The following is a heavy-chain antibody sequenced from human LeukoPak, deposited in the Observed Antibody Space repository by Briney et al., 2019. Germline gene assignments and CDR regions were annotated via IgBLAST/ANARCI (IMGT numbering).Heavy chain of an antibody. Sequence: GGSLRLSYAASGFTVSSNYMSWVRQAPGKGLEWVSVIYSSGSTYYADSVKGRFTISRDNSKNTLYLQMNSLRAEDTAVYYCARDHDHGDNSLWGQGTLVTVSS. D-gene: IGHD4-23*01. CDR1: GFTVSSNY. J-gene: IGHJ4*02. CDR3: ARDHDHGDNSL. CDR2: IYSSGST. V-gene: IGHV3-66*01.